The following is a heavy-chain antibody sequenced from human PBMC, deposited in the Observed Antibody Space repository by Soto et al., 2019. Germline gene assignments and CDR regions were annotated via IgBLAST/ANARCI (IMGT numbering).Heavy chain of an antibody. CDR1: GFTFSDCW. CDR3: AKSIWFDP. J-gene: IGHJ5*02. Sequence: SRRLSCAASGFTFSDCWMNWVRQAPGKGLVWVSRIDSDGSSTSYADSVKGRFTISRDNAKNTLYLQMNSLRAEDTAVYYCAKSIWFDPWGQGSLVTVSS. V-gene: IGHV3-74*01. CDR2: IDSDGSST.